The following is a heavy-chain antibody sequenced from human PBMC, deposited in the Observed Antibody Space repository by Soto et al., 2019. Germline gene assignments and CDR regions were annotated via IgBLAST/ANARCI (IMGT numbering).Heavy chain of an antibody. CDR1: GGSFSGYF. J-gene: IGHJ4*02. Sequence: QDLVQQWGTGRLRPSETLSLTCAVSGGSFSGYFCNWIRQSPGRGLEWIGQINHSGSTSFNPSLRSRVTISVDSAKTHFSLNLTSVTDADTALYYCARGFGYFRQWGQGALVTVSS. V-gene: IGHV4-34*01. CDR2: INHSGST. CDR3: ARGFGYFRQ. D-gene: IGHD3-22*01.